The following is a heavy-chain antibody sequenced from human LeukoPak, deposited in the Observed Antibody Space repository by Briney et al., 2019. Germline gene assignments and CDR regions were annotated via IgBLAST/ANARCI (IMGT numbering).Heavy chain of an antibody. Sequence: PGRSLRLSCAASGFTFDDYAMHWVRQAPGKGLEWVSGISWNSDNIVYADSVKGRFTISRDNAKNSLYLQMNSLRSEDTALYYCAKGTRILDYWGQGTLVTVSS. J-gene: IGHJ4*02. CDR1: GFTFDDYA. D-gene: IGHD3-9*01. CDR3: AKGTRILDY. V-gene: IGHV3-9*01. CDR2: ISWNSDNI.